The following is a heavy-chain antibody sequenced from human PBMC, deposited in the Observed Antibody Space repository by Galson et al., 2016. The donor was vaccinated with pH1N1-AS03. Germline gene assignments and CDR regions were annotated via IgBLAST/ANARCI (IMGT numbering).Heavy chain of an antibody. CDR2: ISTDGTET. Sequence: SLRLSCAASGIPFSSHWMHWIRQVPGKGLVWVSQISTDGTETIYADSVKGQFTISRDNAKNTLYLQMDSLRAEDTAMYYCTNSLVYWGQGTLVTVSS. J-gene: IGHJ4*02. CDR1: GIPFSSHW. V-gene: IGHV3-74*01. CDR3: TNSLVY. D-gene: IGHD1-26*01.